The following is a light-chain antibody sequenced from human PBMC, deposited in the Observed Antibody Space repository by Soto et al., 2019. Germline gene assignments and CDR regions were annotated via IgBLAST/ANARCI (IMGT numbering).Light chain of an antibody. V-gene: IGKV3-15*01. CDR1: QSVSSN. J-gene: IGKJ1*01. CDR2: GAS. CDR3: QQYNNWPPVT. Sequence: EIGMTQSPATPAVSPGERATLSCRASQSVSSNLAWYQQKPGQAPRLLIYGASTRATGIPARFSGSGSGTEFTLTISSLQSEDFAVYYCQQYNNWPPVTFGQGTKVDIK.